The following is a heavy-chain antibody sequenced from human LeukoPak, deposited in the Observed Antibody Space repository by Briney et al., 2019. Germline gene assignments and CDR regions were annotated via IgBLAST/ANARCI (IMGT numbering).Heavy chain of an antibody. J-gene: IGHJ4*02. CDR3: ARGQTTVPAVDY. D-gene: IGHD2-2*01. Sequence: VSVKVSCKASGYTFTSYDINCVRQATGQGLEWMGWMNPNSGNTGYAQKFQGRVTMTRNTSISTAYMELSSLRSEDTAVYYCARGQTTVPAVDYWGQGTLVTVSS. CDR1: GYTFTSYD. CDR2: MNPNSGNT. V-gene: IGHV1-8*01.